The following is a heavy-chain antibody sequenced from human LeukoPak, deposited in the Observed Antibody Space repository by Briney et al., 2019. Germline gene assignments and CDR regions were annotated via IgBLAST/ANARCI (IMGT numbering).Heavy chain of an antibody. CDR1: GGSISSYY. CDR3: ARATVTTGIDY. Sequence: SETLSLTCTVSGGSISSYYWSWIRQPPGKGLEWIGYIYYSGSTNYNPSLKSRVTISVDTSKNQFSLKLSSVTAADTAVYYCARATVTTGIDYWGQGTLVTVSS. CDR2: IYYSGST. D-gene: IGHD4-17*01. J-gene: IGHJ4*02. V-gene: IGHV4-59*01.